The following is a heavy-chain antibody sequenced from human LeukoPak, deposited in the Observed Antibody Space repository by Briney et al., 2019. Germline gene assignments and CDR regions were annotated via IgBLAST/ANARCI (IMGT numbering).Heavy chain of an antibody. CDR2: IQYDGSNK. J-gene: IGHJ4*02. CDR1: GFTFGHYA. CDR3: ALSNVAMEPKTCDY. Sequence: GGSLRLSCAASGFTFGHYAMHWVRQAPGKGLEWVAFIQYDGSNKYYADSVKGRFTISRDNSKNTLYLQMNSLRAEDTAIYYSALSNVAMEPKTCDYWGQGTLVTVSS. D-gene: IGHD1-1*01. V-gene: IGHV3-30*02.